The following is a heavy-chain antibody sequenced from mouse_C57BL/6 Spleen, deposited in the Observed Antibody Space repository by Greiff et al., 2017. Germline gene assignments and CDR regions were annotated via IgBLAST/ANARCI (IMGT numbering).Heavy chain of an antibody. J-gene: IGHJ4*01. V-gene: IGHV1-62-2*01. CDR3: ARHEEGITTVLAKGYAMDY. CDR1: GYTFTEYT. CDR2: FYPGSGSI. Sequence: VQLQQSGAELVKPGASVKLSCKASGYTFTEYTIHWVKQRSGQGLEWIGWFYPGSGSIKYNEKFKDKATLTADKSSSTVYMELSRLTSEDSAVYFCARHEEGITTVLAKGYAMDYWGQGTSVTVSS. D-gene: IGHD1-1*01.